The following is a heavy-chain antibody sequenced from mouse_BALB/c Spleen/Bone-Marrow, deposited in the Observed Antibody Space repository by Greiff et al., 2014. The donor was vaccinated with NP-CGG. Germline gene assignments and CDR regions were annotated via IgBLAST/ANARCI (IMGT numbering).Heavy chain of an antibody. CDR3: ARDYRYDYAMDY. V-gene: IGHV1-9*01. D-gene: IGHD2-14*01. CDR1: GYTFSSYW. CDR2: ILPGSGTT. Sequence: VHLVESGAELMKPGASVKISRKATGYTFSSYWIEWVKQRPGHGLEWIGEILPGSGTTNYNEKFEGKAKFTADTSSNTAYMQFSSLTSEDSAVYYCARDYRYDYAMDYWGQGTSVTVSS. J-gene: IGHJ4*01.